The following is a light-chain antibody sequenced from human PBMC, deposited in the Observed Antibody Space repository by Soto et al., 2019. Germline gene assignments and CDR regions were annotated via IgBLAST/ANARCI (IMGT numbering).Light chain of an antibody. Sequence: DIQMTQSPSSLSAWVGDSLTITCRASQGIRNDLTWFRKRPGKVPERLIYAASTLQSGAPSRFNGSGSGTEFALTINSLQPEDFATYYCLQYNTYPWTFGQGTKVDIK. J-gene: IGKJ1*01. CDR1: QGIRND. CDR2: AAS. V-gene: IGKV1-17*01. CDR3: LQYNTYPWT.